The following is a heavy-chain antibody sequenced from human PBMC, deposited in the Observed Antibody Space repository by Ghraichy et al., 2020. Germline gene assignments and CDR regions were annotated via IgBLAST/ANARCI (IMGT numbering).Heavy chain of an antibody. Sequence: GGSRRLSCAASGFTVSNYWMYWARHAPGNGLVWVSRLSPDGFSTRYADSVKGRFTISRDNAKNTLYLQMHSLRADDTAMYYCASYNWARPDDYWGQGTLCTVS. D-gene: IGHD1-1*01. J-gene: IGHJ4*02. CDR3: ASYNWARPDDY. CDR1: GFTVSNYW. CDR2: LSPDGFST. V-gene: IGHV3-74*01.